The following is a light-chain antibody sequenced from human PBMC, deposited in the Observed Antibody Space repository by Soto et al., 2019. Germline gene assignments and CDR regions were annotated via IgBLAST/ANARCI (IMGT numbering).Light chain of an antibody. CDR3: QQYYSSPYS. Sequence: DIVMTQSPDSLAVSLGERATINCKSSQNIFHSSNKKNYLAWYQQTPGQPPKKLIYCASTRESGVPHRFSGPGSGTAFTLTNSSLQAEDVAVYYCQQYYSSPYSFGQGTKLEIK. CDR1: QNIFHSSNKKNY. CDR2: CAS. V-gene: IGKV4-1*01. J-gene: IGKJ2*03.